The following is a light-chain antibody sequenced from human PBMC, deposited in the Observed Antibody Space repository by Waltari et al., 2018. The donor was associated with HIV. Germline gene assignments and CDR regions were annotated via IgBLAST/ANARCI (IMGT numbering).Light chain of an antibody. J-gene: IGLJ3*02. CDR1: SSEFRTYNY. CDR3: SSYIGSWV. Sequence: SALTPGPASVSGSPGQSITISCTGASSEFRTYNYVSWYQHHPGKAPKLLIYDVTNRPSGVSHRFSGSKSGGTASLIISGLQTEDEADYFCSSYIGSWVFGGGTKLTVL. V-gene: IGLV2-14*03. CDR2: DVT.